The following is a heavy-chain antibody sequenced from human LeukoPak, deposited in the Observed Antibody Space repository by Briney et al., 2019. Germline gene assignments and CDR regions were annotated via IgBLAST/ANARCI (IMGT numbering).Heavy chain of an antibody. CDR2: ISAYNGNT. V-gene: IGHV1-18*01. Sequence: ASVKVSCKASGYTFTTYGISWVRQAPGQGLEWMGWISAYNGNTNYAQKLQGRVTMTTDTSTSTAYMELRSLRSDDTAVYYCARDLIAARPNWYDPWGQGTLVTASS. J-gene: IGHJ5*02. D-gene: IGHD6-6*01. CDR3: ARDLIAARPNWYDP. CDR1: GYTFTTYG.